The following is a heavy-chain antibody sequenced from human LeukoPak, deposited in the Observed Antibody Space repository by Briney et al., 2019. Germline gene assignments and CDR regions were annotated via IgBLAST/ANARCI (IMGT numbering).Heavy chain of an antibody. J-gene: IGHJ4*02. CDR1: GFTFSSYW. D-gene: IGHD3-3*01. V-gene: IGHV3-7*01. Sequence: PGGSLRLSCAASGFTFSSYWMSWVRQAPGKGLEWVANIKQDGSEKYYVDSVKGRFTISRDNAKNSLYLQMNSLRAEDTAVYYCARELSLRFLEWLGAPFDYWGQGNLVTLSS. CDR2: IKQDGSEK. CDR3: ARELSLRFLEWLGAPFDY.